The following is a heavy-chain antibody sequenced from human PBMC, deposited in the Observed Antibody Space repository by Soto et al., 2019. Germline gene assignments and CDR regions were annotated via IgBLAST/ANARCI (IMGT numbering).Heavy chain of an antibody. Sequence: GGSLRLSCAASGFTFSSYAMSWVRQAPGKGLEWVSAISGSGGSTYYADSVKGRFTISRDNSKNTLYLQMNSLRAEDTAVYYCAKPFDFGVVTVWYYYYGMDVWGQGTTVTVSS. CDR2: ISGSGGST. CDR1: GFTFSSYA. D-gene: IGHD3-3*01. CDR3: AKPFDFGVVTVWYYYYGMDV. J-gene: IGHJ6*02. V-gene: IGHV3-23*01.